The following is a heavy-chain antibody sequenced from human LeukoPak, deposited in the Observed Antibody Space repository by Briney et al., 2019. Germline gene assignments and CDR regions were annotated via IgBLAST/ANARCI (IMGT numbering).Heavy chain of an antibody. V-gene: IGHV4-38-2*01. J-gene: IGHJ5*02. CDR2: IYHSGST. Sequence: PSETLSLTCAVSGYSISSGYYWGWIRQPPGKGLEWIGSIYHSGSTYYNPSVKSRVTISVDTSKNQFSLKLSSVTAADTAVYYCARGYSSSWYSRWFDHWGQGTLVTVSS. CDR3: ARGYSSSWYSRWFDH. CDR1: GYSISSGYY. D-gene: IGHD6-13*01.